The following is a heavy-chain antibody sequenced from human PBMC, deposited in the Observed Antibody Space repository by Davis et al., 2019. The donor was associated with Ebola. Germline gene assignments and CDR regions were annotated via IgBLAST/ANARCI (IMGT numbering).Heavy chain of an antibody. CDR3: AKDDPTTVDY. CDR1: EFTFSGYA. J-gene: IGHJ4*02. D-gene: IGHD4-17*01. CDR2: IRHDGSDR. Sequence: GGSLDPSWPPSEFTFSGYAMTGVGQAPGKGLEWVAFIRHDGSDRYYADSVKGRFTISRDNSKNTLYLEMNSLRPEDTAVYYCAKDDPTTVDYWGQGTLVTVSS. V-gene: IGHV3-30*02.